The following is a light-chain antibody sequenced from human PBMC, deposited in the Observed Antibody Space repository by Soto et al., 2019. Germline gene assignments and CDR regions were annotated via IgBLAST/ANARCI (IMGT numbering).Light chain of an antibody. J-gene: IGKJ1*01. CDR3: QQRSNWPRT. CDR1: QSVSSY. V-gene: IGKV3-11*01. Sequence: EIVLTQSPATLSLSPGERATLSCRASQSVSSYLAWYQQKPGQAPRLLIYDASNRATGIPARFSGSGSGTDFTLTISRLEPEDLAVYYCQQRSNWPRTFGQGTKVDI. CDR2: DAS.